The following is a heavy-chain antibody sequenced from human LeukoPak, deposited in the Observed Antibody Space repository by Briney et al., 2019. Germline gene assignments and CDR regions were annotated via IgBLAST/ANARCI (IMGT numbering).Heavy chain of an antibody. Sequence: GGSLRLSCAASGFTFSSYSMNWVRQAPGKGLEWVSYISSSSSTIYYADSVKGRFTIPRDNAKNSLYLQMNSLRAEDTAVYYCARDELELDFDYWGQGTLVTVSS. CDR3: ARDELELDFDY. CDR2: ISSSSSTI. D-gene: IGHD1-7*01. CDR1: GFTFSSYS. V-gene: IGHV3-48*01. J-gene: IGHJ4*02.